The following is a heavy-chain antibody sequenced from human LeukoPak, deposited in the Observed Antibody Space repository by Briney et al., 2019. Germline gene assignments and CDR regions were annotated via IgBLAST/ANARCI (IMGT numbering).Heavy chain of an antibody. CDR1: GYSFTSYW. J-gene: IGHJ4*02. Sequence: GESLKISCKGSGYSFTSYWIGWVRQMPGKGLEWMGIIYPGDSDTRYSPSFQGQVTISADKSISTAYLQWSSLKASDTAMYYCARQYYYDSSGYSPFDYWGQGTLVTVSS. CDR3: ARQYYYDSSGYSPFDY. D-gene: IGHD3-22*01. CDR2: IYPGDSDT. V-gene: IGHV5-51*01.